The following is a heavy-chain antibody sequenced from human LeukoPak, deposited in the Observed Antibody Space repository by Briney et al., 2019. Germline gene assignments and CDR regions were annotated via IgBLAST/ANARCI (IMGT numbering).Heavy chain of an antibody. Sequence: GGSLRLSCAASGFIVSGDFMSWVRQAPGKGLEWVSVIYSDGSTYYADSVKGRFTISRDNSKNTLDLQMTGLRAEDTAVYYCARERGRGRDSPWFDYWGQGTLVTVSS. CDR1: GFIVSGDF. CDR3: ARERGRGRDSPWFDY. V-gene: IGHV3-53*01. CDR2: IYSDGST. J-gene: IGHJ4*02. D-gene: IGHD1-26*01.